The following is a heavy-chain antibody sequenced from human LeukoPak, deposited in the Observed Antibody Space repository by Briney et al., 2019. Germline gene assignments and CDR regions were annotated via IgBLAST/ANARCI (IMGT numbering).Heavy chain of an antibody. CDR1: GGSLSSYY. V-gene: IGHV4-4*07. D-gene: IGHD3-22*01. Sequence: SETLSLTCTVSGGSLSSYYWSWIRQRAGKGLEWIGRIYSSGSTDYNPSLKSRVTMSVDTSKNQFSLKLSAVTAADTAVYYCARDWYDSGGYYSDYWGQGTLVTASS. CDR2: IYSSGST. CDR3: ARDWYDSGGYYSDY. J-gene: IGHJ4*02.